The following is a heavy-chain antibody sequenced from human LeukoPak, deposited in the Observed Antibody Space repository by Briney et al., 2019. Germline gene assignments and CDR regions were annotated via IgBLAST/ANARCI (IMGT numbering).Heavy chain of an antibody. CDR1: GDSLSDYF. CDR2: NSGST. J-gene: IGHJ3*02. CDR3: ARGRGYGGNYLRSFDI. Sequence: SETLSLTCTVSGDSLSDYFWSWIRQPPGKGLEWIGYNSGSTNYNASLKSRVTILLVRSKNQFSLKLSPVTAADTAVYYCARGRGYGGNYLRSFDIWGQGTMVTVSS. D-gene: IGHD1-26*01. V-gene: IGHV4-59*08.